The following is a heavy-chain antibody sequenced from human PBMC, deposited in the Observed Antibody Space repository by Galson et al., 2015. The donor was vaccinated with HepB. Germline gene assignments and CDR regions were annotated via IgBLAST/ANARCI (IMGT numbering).Heavy chain of an antibody. J-gene: IGHJ4*02. CDR2: IWYDGSNK. D-gene: IGHD3-10*01. V-gene: IGHV3-33*06. CDR1: GFTFSSYG. CDR3: AKKGAAGSGSYYNIRFDY. Sequence: SLRLSCAASGFTFSSYGMHWVRQAPGKGLEWVAVIWYDGSNKYYADSVKGRFTISRDNSKNTLYLQMNSLRAEDTAVYYCAKKGAAGSGSYYNIRFDYWGQGTLVTVSS.